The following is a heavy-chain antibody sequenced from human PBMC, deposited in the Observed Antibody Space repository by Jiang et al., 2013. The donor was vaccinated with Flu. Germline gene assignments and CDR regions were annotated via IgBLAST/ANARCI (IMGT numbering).Heavy chain of an antibody. CDR3: ARLNHVDTAMIDI. CDR2: IYPGDSDT. V-gene: IGHV5-51*01. Sequence: IGWVRQMPGKGLEWMGIIYPGDSDTRYSPSFQGQVTISADKSISTAYLQWSSLKASDTAMYYCARLNHVDTAMIDIWGQGTMVTVSS. D-gene: IGHD5-18*01. J-gene: IGHJ3*02.